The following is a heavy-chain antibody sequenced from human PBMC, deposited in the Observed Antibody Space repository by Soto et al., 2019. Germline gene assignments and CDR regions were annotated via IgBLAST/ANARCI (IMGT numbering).Heavy chain of an antibody. D-gene: IGHD3-22*01. CDR2: LYYGRSA. J-gene: IGHJ4*02. CDR3: ALRSMAVVPEY. Sequence: QVQLQESGPGLVKPSETLSLTCAVSGDSISSYYCMWIRQPPGKGLESIGYLYYGRSANYNPSLKSRVTLAVDTSTKQCSLTRSSMTAADTAVYYCALRSMAVVPEYWGQGTLVTVSS. V-gene: IGHV4-59*01. CDR1: GDSISSYY.